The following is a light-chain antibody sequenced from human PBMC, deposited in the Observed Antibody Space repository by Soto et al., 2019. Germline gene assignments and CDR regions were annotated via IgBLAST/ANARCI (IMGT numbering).Light chain of an antibody. CDR3: SSYAGSNILYV. Sequence: QSVLTQPPSASGSPGQSVTISCTGTSSDVVGYNYVSWYQQHPGKAPKLMIYEVSKRPSGVPDRFSGSKSGNTASLTVSGLQAEDEADYYCSSYAGSNILYVFGTGTKLTVL. V-gene: IGLV2-8*01. CDR2: EVS. J-gene: IGLJ1*01. CDR1: SSDVVGYNY.